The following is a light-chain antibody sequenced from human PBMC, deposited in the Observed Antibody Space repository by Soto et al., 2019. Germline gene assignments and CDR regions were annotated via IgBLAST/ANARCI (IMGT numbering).Light chain of an antibody. CDR1: NIGSES. Sequence: SYELTQPPSVSVAPGQTATIPCGAANIGSESVHWYQQKPGQAPVLVVYDDTDRPSGIPERFSGSNSENTATLTIIRVEAGDEADYFCQVWDGSSDHYVFGPGTQLTVL. V-gene: IGLV3-21*02. CDR3: QVWDGSSDHYV. CDR2: DDT. J-gene: IGLJ1*01.